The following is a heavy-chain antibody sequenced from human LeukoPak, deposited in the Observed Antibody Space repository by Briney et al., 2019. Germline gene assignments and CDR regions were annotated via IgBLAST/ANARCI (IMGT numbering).Heavy chain of an antibody. CDR1: GFTFRDYG. CDR2: ISYDGTAQ. J-gene: IGHJ4*02. Sequence: GGSLRLSCAASGFTFRDYGMHWARQGPGKGLEWLAVISYDGTAQFYGDSVKGRFTISRDNSRNTLYLQMNSLGPEDTALYFCAKEKPPRVAAAFEYGGQGTLATVS. CDR3: AKEKPPRVAAAFEY. V-gene: IGHV3-30*18. D-gene: IGHD2-2*01.